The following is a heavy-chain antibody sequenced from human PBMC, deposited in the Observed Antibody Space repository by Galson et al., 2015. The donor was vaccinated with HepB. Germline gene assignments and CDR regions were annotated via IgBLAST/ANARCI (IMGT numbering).Heavy chain of an antibody. D-gene: IGHD2-2*01. CDR3: AREGLDIVVVPAADNWFDP. CDR1: GGTFSSYA. J-gene: IGHJ5*02. Sequence: SVKVSCKASGGTFSSYAISWVRQAPGQGLEWMGRIIPILGIANYAQKFQGRVTITADKSTSTAYMELSSLRSEDTAVYYCAREGLDIVVVPAADNWFDPWGQGTLVTVSS. CDR2: IIPILGIA. V-gene: IGHV1-69*04.